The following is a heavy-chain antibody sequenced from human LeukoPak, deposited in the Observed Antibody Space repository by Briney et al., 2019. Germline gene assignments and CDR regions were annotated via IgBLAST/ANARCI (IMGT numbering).Heavy chain of an antibody. Sequence: GGSLRLSCAASGFTFSSYSMNWVRQAPGNGLEWVSSISSSSMYIYYADSVNGRFTISRDNAKNSLYLQMNSLRAEDTAVYYCVSGTVTIFGVVIIQRFDYWGQGTLVTVSS. D-gene: IGHD3-3*01. J-gene: IGHJ4*02. V-gene: IGHV3-21*01. CDR2: ISSSSMYI. CDR3: VSGTVTIFGVVIIQRFDY. CDR1: GFTFSSYS.